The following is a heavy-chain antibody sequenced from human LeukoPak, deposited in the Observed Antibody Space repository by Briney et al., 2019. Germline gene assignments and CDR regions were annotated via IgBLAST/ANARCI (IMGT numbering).Heavy chain of an antibody. CDR2: ISSGSSTI. CDR1: GFTFSDYS. J-gene: IGHJ3*02. V-gene: IGHV3-48*04. Sequence: PGGSLRLSCAASGFTFSDYSMNWVRQAPGKGLEWVSYISSGSSTIYYADSVKGRFTISRDNAKNSLYLQMNSLRAEDTAVYYCARTKVGAWDAFDIWGQGTMVTVSS. CDR3: ARTKVGAWDAFDI. D-gene: IGHD1-26*01.